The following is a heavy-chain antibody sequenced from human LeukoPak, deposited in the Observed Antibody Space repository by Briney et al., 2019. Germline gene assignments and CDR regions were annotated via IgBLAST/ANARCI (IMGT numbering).Heavy chain of an antibody. J-gene: IGHJ4*02. D-gene: IGHD2-8*02. CDR1: GFTFSSYA. CDR2: ISYDGSNK. CDR3: ARDPGTGGVHFDY. V-gene: IGHV3-30-3*01. Sequence: GGSLRLSCAASGFTFSSYAMHWVHQAPGKGLEWVAVISYDGSNKYYADSVKGRFTISRDNSKNTLYLQMNSLRAEDTAVYYCARDPGTGGVHFDYWGQGTLVTVSS.